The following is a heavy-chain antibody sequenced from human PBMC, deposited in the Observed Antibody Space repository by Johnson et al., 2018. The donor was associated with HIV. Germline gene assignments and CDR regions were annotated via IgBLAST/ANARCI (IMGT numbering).Heavy chain of an antibody. V-gene: IGHV3-74*01. Sequence: MLLVESGGGLVKPGGSLRLSCAASGFTFSSYWMHWVRQAPGKGLVWVSRSNSDGSSTTYADSAKGRFTISRDNSKNTLYLQMNSLRAEDTAMYYCAKEKDYGAFDIWGQGTIVTVSS. CDR3: AKEKDYGAFDI. J-gene: IGHJ3*02. CDR1: GFTFSSYW. D-gene: IGHD3-16*01. CDR2: SNSDGSST.